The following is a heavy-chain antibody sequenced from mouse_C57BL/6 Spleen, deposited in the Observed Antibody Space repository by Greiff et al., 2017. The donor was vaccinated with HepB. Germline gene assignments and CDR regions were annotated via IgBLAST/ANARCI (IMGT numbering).Heavy chain of an antibody. D-gene: IGHD1-1*01. V-gene: IGHV14-1*01. J-gene: IGHJ2*01. CDR3: TTITTVVATDFDY. CDR2: IDPEDGDT. Sequence: VQLKESGAELVRPGASVKLSCTASGFNIKDYYMHWVKQRPEQGLEWIGRIDPEDGDTEYAPKFQGKATMTADTSSNTAYLQLSSLTSEDTAVYYCTTITTVVATDFDYWGQGTTLTVSS. CDR1: GFNIKDYY.